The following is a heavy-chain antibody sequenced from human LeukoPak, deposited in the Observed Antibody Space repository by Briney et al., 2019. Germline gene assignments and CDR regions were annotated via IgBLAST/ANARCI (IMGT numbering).Heavy chain of an antibody. Sequence: SETLSLTCTVSGGSISSGGYYWSWIRQHPGKGLEWIGYIYYSGSTYYNPSLKRRVTISVDTSKNQFSLKLSSVTGADTAVYYCARELEIGHTEDGEVWFDPWGQGTLVTVSS. CDR1: GGSISSGGYY. J-gene: IGHJ5*02. CDR2: IYYSGST. V-gene: IGHV4-31*03. CDR3: ARELEIGHTEDGEVWFDP. D-gene: IGHD5-24*01.